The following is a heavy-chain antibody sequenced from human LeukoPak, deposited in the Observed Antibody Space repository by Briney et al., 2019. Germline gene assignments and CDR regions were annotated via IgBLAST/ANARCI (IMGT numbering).Heavy chain of an antibody. CDR3: ARVTGYSSGWYMSKDYYYMDV. Sequence: SVKASCKASGDTFSRYAISWVRQASGQGLEWMGGIIPTLGTPNYAQKLQGRVTMTTDTSTSTAYMELRSLRSDDTAVYYCARVTGYSSGWYMSKDYYYMDVWGKGTTVTVSS. V-gene: IGHV1-69*05. D-gene: IGHD6-19*01. J-gene: IGHJ6*03. CDR1: GDTFSRYA. CDR2: IIPTLGTP.